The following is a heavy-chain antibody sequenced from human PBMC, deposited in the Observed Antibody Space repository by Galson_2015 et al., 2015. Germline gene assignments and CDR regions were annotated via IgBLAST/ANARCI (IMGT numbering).Heavy chain of an antibody. V-gene: IGHV1-46*04. CDR2: INPSGAAT. D-gene: IGHD3-10*01. Sequence: SVKVSCKASGYTFTNYFIQWVRQAPGHGLEWVGAINPSGAATFYAQKLQGRVTMTRDTPTSTVYVELSSLGSEDTAVYYCARELGGTYYFDYWGLGTLVTVSS. CDR3: ARELGGTYYFDY. CDR1: GYTFTNYF. J-gene: IGHJ4*02.